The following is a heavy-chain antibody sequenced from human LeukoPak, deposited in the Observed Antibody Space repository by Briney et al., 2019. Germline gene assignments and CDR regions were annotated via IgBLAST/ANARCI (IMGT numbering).Heavy chain of an antibody. CDR2: ISRGGSTT. V-gene: IGHV3-11*01. CDR3: ASMVAEAGPNWFDP. J-gene: IGHJ5*02. D-gene: IGHD6-19*01. Sequence: KPGGSLRLSCAASGFTFSDYYMSWIRQAPGKGLEWVSYISRGGSTTYYVDSVKGRFTISRDNAKNSLYLQMNSLRAEDTAVYYCASMVAEAGPNWFDPWGQGTLVTISS. CDR1: GFTFSDYY.